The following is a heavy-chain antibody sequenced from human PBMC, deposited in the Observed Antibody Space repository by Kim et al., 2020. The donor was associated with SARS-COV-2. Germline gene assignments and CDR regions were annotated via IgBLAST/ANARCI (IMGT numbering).Heavy chain of an antibody. J-gene: IGHJ3*02. CDR1: GFTFSNSW. Sequence: GGSLRLSCAASGFTFSNSWMHWVRQAPGKGLVWVSRINSDESVTTYADSVKGRFTISRDNAKNTLYLHMSSLRVEDTAVYCCVRDKPIDIWGQGTMVTVSS. CDR2: INSDESVT. CDR3: VRDKPIDI. D-gene: IGHD2-2*02. V-gene: IGHV3-74*03.